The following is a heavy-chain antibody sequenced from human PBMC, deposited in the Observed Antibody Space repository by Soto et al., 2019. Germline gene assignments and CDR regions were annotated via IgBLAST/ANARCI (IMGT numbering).Heavy chain of an antibody. D-gene: IGHD6-6*01. J-gene: IGHJ6*02. CDR2: IYYSGST. Sequence: SETLSLTCTVSGGSISSYYWSWIRQPPGKGLEWIGYIYYSGSTNYNPSLKSRVTISVDTSKNQFSLKLSSVTAADTAVYYCARASGQLVPYYYYYYGMDVWGQGTTVTVSS. V-gene: IGHV4-59*01. CDR3: ARASGQLVPYYYYYYGMDV. CDR1: GGSISSYY.